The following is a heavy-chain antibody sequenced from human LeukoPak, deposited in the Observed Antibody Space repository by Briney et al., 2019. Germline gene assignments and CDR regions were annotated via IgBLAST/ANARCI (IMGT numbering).Heavy chain of an antibody. V-gene: IGHV3-48*04. Sequence: GGSLRLSCAASGFTFSSYSMNWVRQAPGNGLEWVSYISSSSSTIYYADSVKGRFTISRDNAKNALYLQMDSLRAEDTAVYYCEVIPTANYYYYMDVWGKGTTVTVCS. CDR3: EVIPTANYYYYMDV. CDR2: ISSSSSTI. CDR1: GFTFSSYS. D-gene: IGHD2-2*01. J-gene: IGHJ6*03.